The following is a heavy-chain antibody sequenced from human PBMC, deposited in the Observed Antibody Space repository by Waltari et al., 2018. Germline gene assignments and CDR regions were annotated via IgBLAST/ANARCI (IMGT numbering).Heavy chain of an antibody. CDR2: IKEDESET. V-gene: IGHV3-7*01. CDR1: GLVFSRHW. Sequence: EVQLVQSEGGFVQPGASLRLSCSASGLVFSRHWLSWVRQAPGNGSECASDIKEDESETDYVASVKCRFSSSRDYAINSLELEMNSLMSEDTAVYYYARVQHSYVIVWRSSPIGRWGQGTLVSVSS. D-gene: IGHD3-16*01. J-gene: IGHJ4*02. CDR3: ARVQHSYVIVWRSSPIGR.